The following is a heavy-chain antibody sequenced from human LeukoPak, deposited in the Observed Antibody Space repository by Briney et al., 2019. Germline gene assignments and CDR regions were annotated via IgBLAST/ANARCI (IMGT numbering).Heavy chain of an antibody. Sequence: ASVKVSCKASGYTFTGYYMHWVRQAPGQGLEWMGWINPNSGGTNYAQKFQGRVTMTRATSISTVYVELSRLRSDDTAVYYCAREGGGGGTINYDYIWVSYRDPHFDYWGQGTLVTVSS. CDR2: INPNSGGT. CDR1: GYTFTGYY. V-gene: IGHV1-2*02. CDR3: AREGGGGGTINYDYIWVSYRDPHFDY. D-gene: IGHD3-16*02. J-gene: IGHJ4*02.